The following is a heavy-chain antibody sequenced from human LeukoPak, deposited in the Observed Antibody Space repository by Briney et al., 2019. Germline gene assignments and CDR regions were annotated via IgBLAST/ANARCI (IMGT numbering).Heavy chain of an antibody. CDR2: IYYSGST. V-gene: IGHV4-39*07. CDR3: ARLRCSGGSCYGWDYYYYYYMDV. Sequence: SETLSLTCTVSGGSISSSSYYWGWIRQPPGKGLEWIGSIYYSGSTYYNPSLKSRVTISVDTSKNQFSLKLSSVTAADTAVYYRARLRCSGGSCYGWDYYYYYYMDVWGKGTTVTISS. J-gene: IGHJ6*03. D-gene: IGHD2-15*01. CDR1: GGSISSSSYY.